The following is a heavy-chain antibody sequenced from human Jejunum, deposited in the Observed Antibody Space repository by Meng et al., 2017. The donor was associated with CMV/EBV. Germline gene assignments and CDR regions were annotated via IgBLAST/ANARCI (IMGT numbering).Heavy chain of an antibody. CDR2: ISYDGKNI. CDR3: GKGCSNGNNSFIIDS. Sequence: SGFTFNTHGMHGVRKTPGMEVEWVAVISYDGKNIYLSESGQRRFSITRDNCRNALYLQLNRLSPGETAMYYCGKGCSNGNNSFIIDSWGQGTLVTVSS. CDR1: GFTFNTHG. V-gene: IGHV3-30*18. J-gene: IGHJ4*02. D-gene: IGHD2/OR15-2a*01.